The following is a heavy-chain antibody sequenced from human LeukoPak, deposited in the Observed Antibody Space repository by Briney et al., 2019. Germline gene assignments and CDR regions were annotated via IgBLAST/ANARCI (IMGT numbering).Heavy chain of an antibody. Sequence: ASVKVSCKASGGTFRSYAISWVRQAPGQGLEWMGRIIPILGIANYAQKFQGRVTITADKSTSTAYMELSSLRSEDTAVYYCARENGGNSGGMDVWGQGTTVTVSS. CDR1: GGTFRSYA. V-gene: IGHV1-69*04. CDR2: IIPILGIA. J-gene: IGHJ6*02. D-gene: IGHD4-23*01. CDR3: ARENGGNSGGMDV.